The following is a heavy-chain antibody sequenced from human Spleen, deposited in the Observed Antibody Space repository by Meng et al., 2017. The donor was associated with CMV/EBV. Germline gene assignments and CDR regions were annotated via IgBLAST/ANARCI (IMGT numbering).Heavy chain of an antibody. CDR1: GGSISSYY. Sequence: SETLSLTCTVSGGSISSYYWSWIRQPPGKGLEWIGYIYYSGSTNYNPSLKSRVTISVDTSKNQFSLKLSSVTVADSAVYYCARSGSYSRLDPWGQGTLVTVSS. J-gene: IGHJ5*02. D-gene: IGHD1-26*01. CDR2: IYYSGST. V-gene: IGHV4-59*08. CDR3: ARSGSYSRLDP.